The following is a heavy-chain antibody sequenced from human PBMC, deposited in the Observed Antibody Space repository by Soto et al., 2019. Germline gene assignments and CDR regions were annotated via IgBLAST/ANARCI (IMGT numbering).Heavy chain of an antibody. CDR3: AREPEDGVPGDY. D-gene: IGHD3-3*01. CDR2: IIVSNGSP. CDR1: GYTFTSHT. V-gene: IGHV1-3*01. Sequence: QVQLVQSGAEVKEPGASVRVSCKASGYTFTSHTLHWARQAPGQGLEWMGWIIVSNGSPRYAPQFQGRVTFGRDTSSTTAYMDRSSVTSEDTAVYYCAREPEDGVPGDYWGQGTLVVVSS. J-gene: IGHJ4*02.